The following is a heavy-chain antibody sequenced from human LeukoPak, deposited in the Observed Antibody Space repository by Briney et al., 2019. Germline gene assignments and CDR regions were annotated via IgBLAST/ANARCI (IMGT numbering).Heavy chain of an antibody. CDR2: ISTYNRHT. CDR1: GYTFSSFG. Sequence: ASVKVSCKTSGYTFSSFGISWVRQAPGQGLEWMGWISTYNRHTTYAQKLLGRLTMTIDTSTTTAYMELRSLTSDDTAVYYCARGLGTTAFADFDYWGQGTLVTVSS. J-gene: IGHJ4*02. CDR3: ARGLGTTAFADFDY. D-gene: IGHD3/OR15-3a*01. V-gene: IGHV1-18*01.